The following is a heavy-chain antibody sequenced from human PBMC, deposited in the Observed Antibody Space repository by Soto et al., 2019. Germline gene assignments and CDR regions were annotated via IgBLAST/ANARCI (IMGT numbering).Heavy chain of an antibody. CDR3: ARAAGGYCSGGSCQLYYYYYYMDV. J-gene: IGHJ6*03. CDR2: IYSGGSK. Sequence: GGSLRLSCAASGFTVSSNYMSWVRQAPGKGLEWVSVIYSGGSKYYADSVKGRFTISRDNSKNTLYLQMNSLRAEDTAVYYCARAAGGYCSGGSCQLYYYYYYMDVWGKGTTVTVSS. V-gene: IGHV3-66*01. CDR1: GFTVSSNY. D-gene: IGHD2-15*01.